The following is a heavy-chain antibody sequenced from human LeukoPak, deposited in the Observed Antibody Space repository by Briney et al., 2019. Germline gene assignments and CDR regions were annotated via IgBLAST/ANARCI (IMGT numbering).Heavy chain of an antibody. D-gene: IGHD5-18*01. CDR1: GGSISSRNW. J-gene: IGHJ6*02. CDR3: ARHWIQRYYYYYGLDV. CDR2: MHHSGST. Sequence: SETLSLTCAISGGSISSRNWWNWVRQPPGKGLEWIGEMHHSGSTNYNPSLKSQVTISVDTSKNQFSLKLSSVTAADTAVYYCARHWIQRYYYYYGLDVWGQGTTVTVSS. V-gene: IGHV4-4*02.